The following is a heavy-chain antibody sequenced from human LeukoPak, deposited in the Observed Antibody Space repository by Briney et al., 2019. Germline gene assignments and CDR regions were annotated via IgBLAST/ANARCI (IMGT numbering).Heavy chain of an antibody. J-gene: IGHJ4*02. CDR3: ARSPNFDWDPQDY. CDR1: GFTFSSYA. V-gene: IGHV3-30-3*01. D-gene: IGHD3-9*01. CDR2: ISYDGSNK. Sequence: GGSLRLSCAASGFTFSSYAMSWVRQAPGRGLEWVAVISYDGSNKYYADSVKGRFTISRDNSKTTLYLQMNSLIAEDTAVYYCARSPNFDWDPQDYWGQGTLVTVSS.